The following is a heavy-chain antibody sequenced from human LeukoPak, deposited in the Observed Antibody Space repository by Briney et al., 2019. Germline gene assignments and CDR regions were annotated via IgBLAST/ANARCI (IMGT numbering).Heavy chain of an antibody. Sequence: ASVKVSCKASGYTFTGYYMHWVRQAPGQGLEWMGWINPNSGGTNYAQKFQGRVTMTSDTSTSTVYMELSSLRSEDTAVYYCARPRIRDGYKNFKDNYFDYWGQGTLVTVSS. D-gene: IGHD5-24*01. J-gene: IGHJ4*02. CDR2: INPNSGGT. CDR3: ARPRIRDGYKNFKDNYFDY. CDR1: GYTFTGYY. V-gene: IGHV1-2*02.